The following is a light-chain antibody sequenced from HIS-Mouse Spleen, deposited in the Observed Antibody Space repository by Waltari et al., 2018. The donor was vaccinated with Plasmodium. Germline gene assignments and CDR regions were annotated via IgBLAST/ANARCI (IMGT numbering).Light chain of an antibody. CDR3: CSYAGSRLV. CDR1: SSDVGSYNL. Sequence: QSALTQPASVSGSPGQSITISCTGPSSDVGSYNLVTWYQQHSGKAPKLMIDEGSKRPSGVYKRVSGSKSGNTASLTITGLQAEDEADYYCCSYAGSRLVFGGGTKLTVL. V-gene: IGLV2-23*01. J-gene: IGLJ2*01. CDR2: EGS.